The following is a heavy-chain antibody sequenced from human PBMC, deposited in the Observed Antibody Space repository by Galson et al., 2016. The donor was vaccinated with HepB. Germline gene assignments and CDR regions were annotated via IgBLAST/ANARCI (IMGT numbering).Heavy chain of an antibody. D-gene: IGHD4-23*01. CDR1: GFSFSYYP. Sequence: SLRLSCAASGFSFSYYPMHWVRQAPDKGLEWVAIVSNDGNFQFYADSVKGRFTISRANFNNTLFLQMNSLRDEDTAIYYCASGNGGKGSLDYWGQGTLVT. J-gene: IGHJ4*02. CDR2: VSNDGNFQ. CDR3: ASGNGGKGSLDY. V-gene: IGHV3-30-3*01.